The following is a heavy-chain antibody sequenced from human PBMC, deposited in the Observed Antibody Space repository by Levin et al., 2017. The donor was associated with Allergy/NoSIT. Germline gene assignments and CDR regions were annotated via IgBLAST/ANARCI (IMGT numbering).Heavy chain of an antibody. Sequence: LSLTCAASGFTFSSYGMHWVRQAPGKGLEWVAVISYDGSNKYYADSVKGRFTISRDNSKNTLYLQMNSLRAEDTAVYYCAKILVVPDGFDYWGQGTLVTVSS. CDR2: ISYDGSNK. D-gene: IGHD2-2*01. V-gene: IGHV3-30*18. CDR1: GFTFSSYG. CDR3: AKILVVPDGFDY. J-gene: IGHJ4*02.